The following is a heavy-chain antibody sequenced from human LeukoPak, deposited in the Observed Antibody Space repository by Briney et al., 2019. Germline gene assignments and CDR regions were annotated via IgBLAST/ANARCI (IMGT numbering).Heavy chain of an antibody. J-gene: IGHJ4*02. CDR1: GFTFSSYG. CDR3: ATLRSDSSGWYYFDY. CDR2: IWYDGSNK. D-gene: IGHD6-19*01. V-gene: IGHV3-30*02. Sequence: GGSLRLSCAASGFTFSSYGMHWVRQAPGKGLEWVALIWYDGSNKYYADSVKGRFTISRDNSKNMLYLQMSSLRTEDTAVYYCATLRSDSSGWYYFDYWGQGTLVTVSS.